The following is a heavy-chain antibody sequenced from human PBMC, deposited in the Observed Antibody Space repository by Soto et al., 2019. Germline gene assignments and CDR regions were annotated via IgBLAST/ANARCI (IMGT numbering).Heavy chain of an antibody. D-gene: IGHD4-4*01. V-gene: IGHV4-31*03. J-gene: IGHJ5*02. CDR2: IYYIGNT. CDR3: TRVGLVTPFDP. Sequence: QVQLQESGPGLVRPSQTLSLTCTVSGDSIISGGYYWSWIRQHPGKGLEWIGHIYYIGNTYYNPSLKSRVTISVDTSNNQFSLNLSSVTAADTAVYYCTRVGLVTPFDPWGQGTLVSVSS. CDR1: GDSIISGGYY.